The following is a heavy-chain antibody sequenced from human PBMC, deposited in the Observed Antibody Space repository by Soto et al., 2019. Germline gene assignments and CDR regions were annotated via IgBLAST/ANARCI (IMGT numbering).Heavy chain of an antibody. CDR3: ARVGGYDRYYFDY. CDR2: ISSNGYST. D-gene: IGHD5-12*01. J-gene: IGHJ4*02. V-gene: IGHV3-23*01. CDR1: GFTFSSFA. Sequence: GGSLRLSCAASGFTFSSFAMRWVRQAPGKGLEWVSAISSNGYSTYYSDSVKGRFTISRDNSKNTLYLQMNSLRAEDTAVYYCARVGGYDRYYFDYWGQGTLVTVSS.